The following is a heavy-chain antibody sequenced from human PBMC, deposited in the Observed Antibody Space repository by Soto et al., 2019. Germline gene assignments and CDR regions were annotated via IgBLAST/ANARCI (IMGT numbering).Heavy chain of an antibody. J-gene: IGHJ4*02. Sequence: GALRLSCAGSGFTFSSYSMNWVRQAPGKGLEWVSSISSSSSYIYYADSVKGRFTISRDNAKNSLYLQMNSLRAEDTAVYYCARDRYCSGGSGRKGDYWGQGT. V-gene: IGHV3-21*01. CDR2: ISSSSSYI. D-gene: IGHD2-15*01. CDR1: GFTFSSYS. CDR3: ARDRYCSGGSGRKGDY.